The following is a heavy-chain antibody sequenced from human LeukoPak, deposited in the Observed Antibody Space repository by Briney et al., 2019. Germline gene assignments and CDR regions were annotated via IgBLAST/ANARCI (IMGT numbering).Heavy chain of an antibody. CDR3: ARAWFPVNYGSGSYGRNYYYYYMDV. J-gene: IGHJ6*03. CDR1: GFTFSDYY. V-gene: IGHV3-11*01. CDR2: ISSSGSTI. D-gene: IGHD3-10*01. Sequence: GGSLRLSCAASGFTFSDYYMSWIRQAPGKGLEWVSYISSSGSTIYYADSVKGRFTISRDNAKNSLYLQMNSLRAEDTAVYYCARAWFPVNYGSGSYGRNYYYYYMDVWGKGTTVTISS.